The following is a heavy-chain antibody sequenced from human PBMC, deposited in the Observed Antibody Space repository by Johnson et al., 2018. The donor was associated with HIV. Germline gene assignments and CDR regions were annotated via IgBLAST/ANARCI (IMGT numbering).Heavy chain of an antibody. V-gene: IGHV3-30-3*01. J-gene: IGHJ3*02. D-gene: IGHD6-6*01. CDR1: GFTFSSYA. CDR2: ISYDGSNK. Sequence: VPLVESLGGVVQPRRSLRLSCAASGFTFSSYAMHWVRQAPGKGLEWVAVISYDGSNKYYADSVKGRFTISRDNSKNTLYLQMNSLRAEDTAVYYCAKVLGYSSSSRDAFDIWGQGTMVTVSS. CDR3: AKVLGYSSSSRDAFDI.